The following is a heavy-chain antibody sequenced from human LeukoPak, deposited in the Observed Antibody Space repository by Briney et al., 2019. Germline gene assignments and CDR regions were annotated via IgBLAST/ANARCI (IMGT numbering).Heavy chain of an antibody. J-gene: IGHJ5*02. CDR3: ARLPRYCSGGSCSYDWFDP. Sequence: GESLKISCKGSGYSFTNYWIGWVRQMPGKGLEWMGIIYPSDSDTKYSPSFQGQVTISADKSLNTAYLQWSGLKASDTAIYYCARLPRYCSGGSCSYDWFDPWGQGTLVTVSS. D-gene: IGHD2-15*01. CDR2: IYPSDSDT. CDR1: GYSFTNYW. V-gene: IGHV5-51*01.